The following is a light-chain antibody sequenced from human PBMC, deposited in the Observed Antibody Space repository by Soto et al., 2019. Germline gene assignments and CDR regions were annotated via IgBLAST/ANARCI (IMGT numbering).Light chain of an antibody. CDR3: SSYTSSSTVV. J-gene: IGLJ2*01. CDR1: SSGVGGYNY. CDR2: DVS. V-gene: IGLV2-14*01. Sequence: QSALTQPASVSGSPGQSITISCTGTSSGVGGYNYVSWYQQHPGKAPKLMIYDVSNRPSGVSNRFSGSKSGNTASLTISGLQADDEADYYCSSYTSSSTVVFGGGTQLTVL.